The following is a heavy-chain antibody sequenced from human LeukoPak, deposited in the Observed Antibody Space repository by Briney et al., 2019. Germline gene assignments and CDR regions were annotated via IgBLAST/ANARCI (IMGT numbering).Heavy chain of an antibody. V-gene: IGHV3-49*03. D-gene: IGHD3-3*01. CDR3: TREGYDFCSGYPFDY. Sequence: GGSLRLSCTASGFTFGDYAMSWFRQAPGKGLEWVGFIRSKAYGGTTEYAASVKGRFTISRDDSKSIAYLQMNSLKTEDTAVYYCTREGYDFCSGYPFDYWGQGTLVTVSS. CDR1: GFTFGDYA. CDR2: IRSKAYGGTT. J-gene: IGHJ4*02.